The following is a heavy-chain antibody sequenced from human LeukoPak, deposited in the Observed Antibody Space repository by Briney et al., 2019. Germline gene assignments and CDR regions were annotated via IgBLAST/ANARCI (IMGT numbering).Heavy chain of an antibody. CDR2: IHHSGTT. CDR3: ARVFGGAN. Sequence: SETLSLTCAVSGGSITTTNWWTWVRQPPGKGLEWIGEIHHSGTTHYNPSLKTRVTISVDNSKNQFPLKLTSMTAADTAVYFCARVFGGANWGQGTLVTVSS. J-gene: IGHJ4*02. D-gene: IGHD3-10*02. CDR1: GGSITTTNW. V-gene: IGHV4-4*02.